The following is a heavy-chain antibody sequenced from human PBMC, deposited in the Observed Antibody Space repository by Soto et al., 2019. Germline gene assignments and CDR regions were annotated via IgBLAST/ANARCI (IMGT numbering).Heavy chain of an antibody. Sequence: SGKVSCKASGGTFSSYAISWVRQAPGQGLEWMGGIIPIFGTANYAQKFQGRVTITADESTSTAYMELSSLRSEDTAVYYCASGVVAAAGFDYWGQGTLVTVSS. CDR1: GGTFSSYA. CDR3: ASGVVAAAGFDY. J-gene: IGHJ4*02. D-gene: IGHD6-13*01. CDR2: IIPIFGTA. V-gene: IGHV1-69*13.